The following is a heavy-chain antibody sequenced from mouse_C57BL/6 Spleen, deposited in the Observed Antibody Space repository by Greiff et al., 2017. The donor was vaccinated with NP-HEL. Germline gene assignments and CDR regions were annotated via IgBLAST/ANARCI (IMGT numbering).Heavy chain of an antibody. CDR1: GFTFNTYA. D-gene: IGHD1-1*01. V-gene: IGHV10-3*01. CDR2: IRSKSSNYAT. Sequence: DVQLVESGGGLVQPKGSLKLSCAASGFTFNTYAMHWVRQAPGKGLEWVARIRSKSSNYATYYADSVKDRFTFSRDDSQSMLYLQMNNLKTEDTAMYYCVRDLPYYYGSSYVHFDVWGTGTTVTVSS. CDR3: VRDLPYYYGSSYVHFDV. J-gene: IGHJ1*03.